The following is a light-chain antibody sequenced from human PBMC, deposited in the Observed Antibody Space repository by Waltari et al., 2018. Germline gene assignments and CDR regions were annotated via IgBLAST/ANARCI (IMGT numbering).Light chain of an antibody. CDR2: WAS. V-gene: IGKV4-1*01. J-gene: IGKJ4*01. CDR3: HQYYSIPVT. CDR1: QSLLYSSNNKNY. Sequence: DIVMTQSPDSLAVSLGERATIKCKSSQSLLYSSNNKNYLAWFQQKPGQAPKLLIYWASSRESGVPDRISGSGSGTDFTLTISSLQAEDVAVYYCHQYYSIPVTFGGGTKVEIQ.